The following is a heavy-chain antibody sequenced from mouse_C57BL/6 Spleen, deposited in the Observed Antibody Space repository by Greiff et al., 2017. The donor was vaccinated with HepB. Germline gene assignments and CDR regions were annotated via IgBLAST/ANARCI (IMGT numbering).Heavy chain of an antibody. D-gene: IGHD1-1*01. CDR2: IHPNSGST. V-gene: IGHV1-64*01. CDR1: GYTFTSYW. CDR3: ARDDTTGFAY. J-gene: IGHJ3*01. Sequence: QVQLQQPGAELVKPGASVKLSCKASGYTFTSYWMHWVKQRPGQGLEWIGMIHPNSGSTNYNEKFKSKATLTVDKSSSTAYMQLSSLTSEDSAVYDCARDDTTGFAYWGQGTLVTVSA.